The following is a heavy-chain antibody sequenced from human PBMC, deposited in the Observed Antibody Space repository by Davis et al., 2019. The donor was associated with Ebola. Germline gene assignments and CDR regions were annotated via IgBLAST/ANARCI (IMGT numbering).Heavy chain of an antibody. D-gene: IGHD2-8*02. CDR1: GYRFTNYW. J-gene: IGHJ3*02. Sequence: GESLKISCKGSGYRFTNYWIGWVRQLPGKGLEWVGGIYTGDSDTRYSPSFRGKVTISADKSTKTAFLQWSSLKDSDTAMYYCASLRRTITGMDDSFDIWGQGTMVTVSS. CDR3: ASLRRTITGMDDSFDI. V-gene: IGHV5-51*01. CDR2: IYTGDSDT.